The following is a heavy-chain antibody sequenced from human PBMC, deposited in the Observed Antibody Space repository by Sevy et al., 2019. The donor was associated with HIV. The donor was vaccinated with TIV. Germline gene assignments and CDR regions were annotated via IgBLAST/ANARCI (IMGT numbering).Heavy chain of an antibody. D-gene: IGHD3-22*01. J-gene: IGHJ5*02. Sequence: SETLSLTCTVSGGSISSGGYYWSWIGQHPGEGLEWIGYIYYSGSTYYNPSLKSRATISVDTSKNQFSLKLSSVTAADTAVYYCARAVTMIEVVTGWFDPWGQGTLVTVSS. CDR3: ARAVTMIEVVTGWFDP. CDR2: IYYSGST. CDR1: GGSISSGGYY. V-gene: IGHV4-31*03.